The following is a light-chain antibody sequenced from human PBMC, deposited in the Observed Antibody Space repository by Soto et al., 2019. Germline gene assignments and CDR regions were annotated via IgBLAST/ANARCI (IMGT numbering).Light chain of an antibody. V-gene: IGLV1-44*01. J-gene: IGLJ1*01. Sequence: QSVLTQPPSASGTPVQRVTISCSGISSNIGSNTVNWYQQLPGTAPKLLIYSNNQRPSGVPSLLSGSKSGTSASLAISGLQSEDEADYYCAAWDDSLNGYVLGTGTKLTVL. CDR3: AAWDDSLNGYV. CDR1: SSNIGSNT. CDR2: SNN.